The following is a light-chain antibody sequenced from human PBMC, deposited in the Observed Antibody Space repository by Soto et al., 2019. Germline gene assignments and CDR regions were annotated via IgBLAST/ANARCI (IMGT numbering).Light chain of an antibody. CDR3: QSYDGSLSVVV. Sequence: QSVLTQPPSISGAPGQRVTISCTGSSSNIGARYGVHWYQQLPGTAPKLLIYVNSNRPSGVPDRFSGSKSGTSASLAITGLQAEDEADHYCQSYDGSLSVVVFGGGTKVTVL. V-gene: IGLV1-40*01. CDR2: VNS. CDR1: SSNIGARYG. J-gene: IGLJ2*01.